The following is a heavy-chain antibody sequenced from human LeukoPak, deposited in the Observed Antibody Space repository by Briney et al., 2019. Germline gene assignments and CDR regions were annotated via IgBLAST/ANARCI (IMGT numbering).Heavy chain of an antibody. CDR2: IYYSGST. CDR3: ARVPSFLWSGYRKEYYYYGMDV. Sequence: SETLSLTCTVSGGSISNSSYYWGWIRQPPGKGLEWIGSIYYSGSTYYNPSLKSRVTISVDTSKNQFSLKLSSVTAADTAVYYCARVPSFLWSGYRKEYYYYGMDVWGQGTTVTVSS. J-gene: IGHJ6*02. V-gene: IGHV4-39*01. D-gene: IGHD3-3*01. CDR1: GGSISNSSYY.